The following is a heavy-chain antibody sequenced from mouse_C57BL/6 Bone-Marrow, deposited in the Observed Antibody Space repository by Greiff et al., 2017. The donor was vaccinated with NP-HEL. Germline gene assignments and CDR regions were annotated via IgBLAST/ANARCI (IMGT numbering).Heavy chain of an antibody. CDR3: ARRNYGNYFYWYFDV. CDR1: GFTFSDYG. Sequence: EVKVEESGGGLVQPGGSLKLSCAASGFTFSDYGMAWVRQAPRKGPEWVAFISNLAYSIYYADTVTGRFTISRENAKNTLYLEMSSLRSEDTAMYYCARRNYGNYFYWYFDVWGTGTTVTVSS. V-gene: IGHV5-15*04. D-gene: IGHD2-1*01. CDR2: ISNLAYSI. J-gene: IGHJ1*03.